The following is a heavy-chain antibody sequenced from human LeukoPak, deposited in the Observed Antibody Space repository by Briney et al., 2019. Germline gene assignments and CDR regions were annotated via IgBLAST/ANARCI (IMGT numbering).Heavy chain of an antibody. Sequence: GGCLRLSCAASGFTFSSHAMQWVRQAPGKGLEWVAIVLYDGSSRYNADSVKGRFTISRDNSKNTLYVQMNSLRADDTAVYYCARDHGGGSWYYFDYWGQGTLVTVSS. V-gene: IGHV3-30*04. CDR1: GFTFSSHA. CDR2: VLYDGSSR. CDR3: ARDHGGGSWYYFDY. D-gene: IGHD2-15*01. J-gene: IGHJ4*02.